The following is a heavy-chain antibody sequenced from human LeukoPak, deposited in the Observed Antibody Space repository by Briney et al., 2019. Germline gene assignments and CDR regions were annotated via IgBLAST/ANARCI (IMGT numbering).Heavy chain of an antibody. V-gene: IGHV6-1*01. J-gene: IGHJ6*02. Sequence: SQTLSLTCAISGDSVSSNSAAWNWIRQSPSRGLEWLGRTYYRSKWYNDYAVSVKSRITINPDTSKNQFSLQLNSVTPEDTAVYYCARDIWQLVRGDYYYYGMDVWGQGTTVTVS. CDR1: GDSVSSNSAA. CDR2: TYYRSKWYN. D-gene: IGHD6-13*01. CDR3: ARDIWQLVRGDYYYYGMDV.